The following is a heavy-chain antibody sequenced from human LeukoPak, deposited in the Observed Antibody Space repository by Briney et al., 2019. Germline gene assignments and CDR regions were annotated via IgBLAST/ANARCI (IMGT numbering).Heavy chain of an antibody. CDR2: ISTYNGKT. D-gene: IGHD6-19*01. J-gene: IGHJ1*01. V-gene: IGHV1-18*01. CDR3: ARGGPRIAVPGTVL. CDR1: GYSFTSYG. Sequence: ASVKVSCKASGYSFTSYGISWVLQAPGQGLEWMGWISTYNGKTNSAQKFQGRVTMTTDTSTSTAYMELRSLRSDDTAVYYCARGGPRIAVPGTVLWGQGTLVTVSS.